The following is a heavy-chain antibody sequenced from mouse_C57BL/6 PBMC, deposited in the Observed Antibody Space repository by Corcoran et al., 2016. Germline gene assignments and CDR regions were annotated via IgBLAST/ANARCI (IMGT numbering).Heavy chain of an antibody. Sequence: EVQLQQSGPELVKPGASVKISCTASGYTFTDYYMNWVKQSHGKSLEWIGDINPNNGGTSYNQKFKGKATLTVDKSSSTAYMELRSLTSEDSAVYYCAREAYYGSSYAMDYWGQGTSGTVSS. CDR1: GYTFTDYY. CDR3: AREAYYGSSYAMDY. D-gene: IGHD1-1*01. J-gene: IGHJ4*01. CDR2: INPNNGGT. V-gene: IGHV1-26*01.